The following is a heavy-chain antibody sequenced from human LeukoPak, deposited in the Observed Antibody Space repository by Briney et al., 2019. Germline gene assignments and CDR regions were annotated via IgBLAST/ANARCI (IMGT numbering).Heavy chain of an antibody. D-gene: IGHD1-26*01. CDR2: ISYDGSNK. Sequence: GRSLRLSCAASGFTFSSYGMHWVRQAPGKGLEWVAVISYDGSNKYYADSVKGRFSISRDNSKNTLYLQMNSLRAEDTAVYYCAKDGWRGSSYYYYGMDVWGQGTTVTVSS. CDR3: AKDGWRGSSYYYYGMDV. CDR1: GFTFSSYG. J-gene: IGHJ6*02. V-gene: IGHV3-30*18.